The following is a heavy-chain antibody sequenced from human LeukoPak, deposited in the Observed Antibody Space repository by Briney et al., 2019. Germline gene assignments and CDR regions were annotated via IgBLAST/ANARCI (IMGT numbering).Heavy chain of an antibody. J-gene: IGHJ5*02. CDR3: ATDPYYYGSGSYYNKSGWFDP. V-gene: IGHV1-24*01. CDR2: FDPGDGET. Sequence: ASVKVSCKVSGYTLTELSMHWVRQAPGKGLEWMGGFDPGDGETIYAQKIQGRVTMTEDTSTDTAYMELSSLRSEDTAVYYCATDPYYYGSGSYYNKSGWFDPWGQGTLVTVSS. CDR1: GYTLTELS. D-gene: IGHD3-10*01.